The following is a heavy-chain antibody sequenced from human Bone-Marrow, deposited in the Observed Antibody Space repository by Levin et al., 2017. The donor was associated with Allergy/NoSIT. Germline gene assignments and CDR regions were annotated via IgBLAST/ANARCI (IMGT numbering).Heavy chain of an antibody. CDR2: ISYDGSNK. J-gene: IGHJ5*02. D-gene: IGHD6-19*01. V-gene: IGHV3-30-3*01. CDR3: ARDRRIAVAGTLYNWFDP. CDR1: GFTFSSYA. Sequence: GESLKISCAASGFTFSSYAMHWVRQAPGKGLEWVAVISYDGSNKYYADSVKGRFTISRDNSKNTLYLQMNSLRAEDTAVYYCARDRRIAVAGTLYNWFDPWGQGTLVTVSS.